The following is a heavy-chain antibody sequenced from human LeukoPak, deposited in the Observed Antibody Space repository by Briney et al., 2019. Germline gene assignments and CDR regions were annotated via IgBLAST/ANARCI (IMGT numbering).Heavy chain of an antibody. CDR3: AREIVAAIGFDY. CDR1: EFTFSSYA. J-gene: IGHJ4*02. CDR2: ISYDGSNE. V-gene: IGHV3-30*04. Sequence: PGRSLRHSCAATEFTFSSYAMHWVRQAPGKGLKWVAVISYDGSNEYYADSVKGRFTISRDNSRNTLYLQMNSLTADDTAIYYCAREIVAAIGFDYWGQGTLVTVSS. D-gene: IGHD5-12*01.